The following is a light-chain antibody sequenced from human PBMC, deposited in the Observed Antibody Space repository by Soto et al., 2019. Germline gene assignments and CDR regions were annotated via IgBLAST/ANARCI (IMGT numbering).Light chain of an antibody. CDR1: QSISSW. CDR2: DAS. CDR3: QQSYSTPPYT. J-gene: IGKJ2*01. V-gene: IGKV1-5*01. Sequence: DIQMTQSPSTLSASVGDRVTITCRASQSISSWLAWYQQKPGKAPKLLIYDASSLESGFPPRFSGTGSGTEFTLSISSLQPEDFATYYCQQSYSTPPYTFGQGTKLEIK.